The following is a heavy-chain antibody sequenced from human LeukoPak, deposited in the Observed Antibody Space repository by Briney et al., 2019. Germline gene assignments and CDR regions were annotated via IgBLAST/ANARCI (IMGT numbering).Heavy chain of an antibody. D-gene: IGHD3-3*01. CDR3: TRDPEWGVWFDS. CDR2: ISSDSRTI. Sequence: GGSLRLSCAASGFTFSNYTMNWVRQAPGKGLEWVSYISSDSRTIYYADSVKGRFTISRDNAKNSLYLQMNSLRAEDTAVYYCTRDPEWGVWFDSWGQGTLVTVSS. V-gene: IGHV3-48*01. J-gene: IGHJ5*01. CDR1: GFTFSNYT.